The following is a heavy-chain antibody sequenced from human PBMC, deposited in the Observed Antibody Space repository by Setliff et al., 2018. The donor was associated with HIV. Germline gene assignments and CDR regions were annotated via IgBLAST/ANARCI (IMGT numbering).Heavy chain of an antibody. V-gene: IGHV1-2*02. D-gene: IGHD5-12*01. J-gene: IGHJ4*02. CDR2: INPNTGGT. CDR3: VRGKFRATWSLFADQYFDF. Sequence: GASVKVSCKASGYSFTGYYIHWVRQAPGQGLEWMGWINPNTGGTNCAQRCQGRVTMTRVTSITTVYMEVTRLRSDDTAVYYCVRGKFRATWSLFADQYFDFWGRGTLVTVSS. CDR1: GYSFTGYY.